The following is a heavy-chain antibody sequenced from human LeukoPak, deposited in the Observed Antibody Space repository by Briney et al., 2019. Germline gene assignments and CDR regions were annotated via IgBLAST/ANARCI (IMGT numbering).Heavy chain of an antibody. D-gene: IGHD3-9*01. Sequence: GGSLRLSCVASGFPFSSYWMSWVRQAPGKGLEWVANIKQDGSEKYYVDSVKGRFTISRDNAKNSLYLQMNSLRAEDTAVYYCARYDILTGGGYCYWGQGTLVTVSS. J-gene: IGHJ4*02. CDR3: ARYDILTGGGYCY. V-gene: IGHV3-7*01. CDR2: IKQDGSEK. CDR1: GFPFSSYW.